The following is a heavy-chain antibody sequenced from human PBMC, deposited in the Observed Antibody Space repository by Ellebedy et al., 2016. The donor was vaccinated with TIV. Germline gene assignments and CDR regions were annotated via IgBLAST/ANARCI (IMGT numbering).Heavy chain of an antibody. Sequence: GESLKISCTASGFTLTNYRMTWVRQAPGKGLEWVANINEDGTKKHYLDSVKVRFTISRDSAGNSLYLQMNSLGAEDTAVYYCSRAIYGASYLWGRGTLVTVSS. CDR1: GFTLTNYR. CDR2: INEDGTKK. V-gene: IGHV3-7*01. CDR3: SRAIYGASYL. D-gene: IGHD4-17*01. J-gene: IGHJ2*01.